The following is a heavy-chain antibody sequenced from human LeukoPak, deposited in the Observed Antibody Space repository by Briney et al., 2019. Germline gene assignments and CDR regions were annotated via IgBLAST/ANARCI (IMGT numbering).Heavy chain of an antibody. CDR3: ARGGTTVTRFDP. D-gene: IGHD4-17*01. CDR1: GGSISSGGYY. J-gene: IGHJ5*02. CDR2: IYYSGST. Sequence: PSQTLSLTCTVSGGSISSGGYYWSWIRQHPGKGLEWIGYIYYSGSTYYNPSLKSRVTISVDTSKNQFSLKLSSVTAADTAVYYCARGGTTVTRFDPWGQGTLVTVSS. V-gene: IGHV4-31*03.